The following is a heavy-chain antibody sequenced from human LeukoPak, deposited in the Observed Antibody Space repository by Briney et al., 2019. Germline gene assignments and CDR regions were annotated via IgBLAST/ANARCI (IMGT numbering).Heavy chain of an antibody. V-gene: IGHV4-39*01. J-gene: IGHJ2*01. Sequence: SETLSLTCTVSGVSISSRPYYWGWVRQPPGKGLEWIGTISYSGTTYYSPSLKSRVTISLDTSKNQFSLKLSSVTAADTAVYYCARRVGYCSSTSCGRYWYFDLWGRGTLVTVSS. D-gene: IGHD2-2*01. CDR2: ISYSGTT. CDR1: GVSISSRPYY. CDR3: ARRVGYCSSTSCGRYWYFDL.